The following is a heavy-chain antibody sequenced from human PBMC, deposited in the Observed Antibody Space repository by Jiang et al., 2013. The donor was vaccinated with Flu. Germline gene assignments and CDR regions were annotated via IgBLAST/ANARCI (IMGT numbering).Heavy chain of an antibody. CDR3: ARTTYDYYFDS. Sequence: GSGLVKPSETLSLTCTVFGDSISDSYWSWIRQPPGKGLEWIGYVYYTGSTTYKPSLRSRVTISVDTSKKHFSLNLSSVTAADAAVYYCARTTYDYYFDSWGQGTLVTVSS. J-gene: IGHJ4*02. CDR2: VYYTGST. CDR1: GDSISDSY. V-gene: IGHV4-59*01. D-gene: IGHD3-3*01.